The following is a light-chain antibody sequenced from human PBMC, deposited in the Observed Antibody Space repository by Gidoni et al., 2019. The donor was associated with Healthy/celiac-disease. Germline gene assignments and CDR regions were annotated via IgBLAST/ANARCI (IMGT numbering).Light chain of an antibody. V-gene: IGKV1-33*01. CDR2: DAS. CDR1: QDMSNY. J-gene: IGKJ2*04. CDR3: QQYDNLPCS. Sequence: DIQMTQSPSSLSASVGDRVTITCQASQDMSNYLNWYQQKPGKAPKLLIYDASNLETGVPSRFSGSGSGTEFTFTISSLQPEDIATYYCQQYDNLPCSFXXXTKLEIK.